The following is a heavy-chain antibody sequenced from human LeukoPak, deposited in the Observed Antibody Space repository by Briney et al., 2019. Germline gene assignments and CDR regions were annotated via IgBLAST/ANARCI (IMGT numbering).Heavy chain of an antibody. D-gene: IGHD2-21*01. V-gene: IGHV4-4*07. CDR3: AGDLVVFGNNGASDI. CDR1: FGSICVYH. CDR2: IYTRGST. J-gene: IGHJ3*02. Sequence: PSETLSLTCTVSFGSICVYHARGLPDPLQGGGECVGHIYTRGSTNYSPSLNTRVTMSVDTSKNQFSLKLRSVTAAGTAVDYCAGDLVVFGNNGASDIWGQGTMVTVSS.